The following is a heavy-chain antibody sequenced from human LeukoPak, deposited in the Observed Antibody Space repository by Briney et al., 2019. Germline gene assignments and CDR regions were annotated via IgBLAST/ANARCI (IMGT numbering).Heavy chain of an antibody. Sequence: SETLSLTCTVSGGSISSYYWSWIRQPAGKGLEWIGRIYTSGSTNYHPSLKSRVTMSVDTSKNQFSLKLSSVTAADTAVYYCARALYYDSSDYYSGAFDIWGQGTMVTVSS. CDR2: IYTSGST. D-gene: IGHD3-22*01. V-gene: IGHV4-4*07. CDR1: GGSISSYY. J-gene: IGHJ3*02. CDR3: ARALYYDSSDYYSGAFDI.